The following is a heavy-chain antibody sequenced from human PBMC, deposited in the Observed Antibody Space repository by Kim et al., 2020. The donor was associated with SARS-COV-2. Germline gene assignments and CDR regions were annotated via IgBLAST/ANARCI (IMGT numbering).Heavy chain of an antibody. D-gene: IGHD6-13*01. CDR1: GFTFTRYW. J-gene: IGHJ6*02. CDR3: GREMRAAAGRPWGTDV. V-gene: IGHV3-7*01. CDR2: IKQDGSET. Sequence: GGSLRLSCAASGFTFTRYWMDWVRQAPGKGLEWVANIKQDGSETYYVDSVKGRFTISRDNAKNSVSLQMNSLRAEDTAVYYCGREMRAAAGRPWGTDVWGQGTTVIVSS.